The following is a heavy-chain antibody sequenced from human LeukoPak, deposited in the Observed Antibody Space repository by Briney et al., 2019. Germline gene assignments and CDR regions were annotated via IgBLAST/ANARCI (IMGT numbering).Heavy chain of an antibody. CDR2: IKEDGSAK. D-gene: IGHD1-26*01. CDR3: AREIIGGASFLDY. J-gene: IGHJ4*02. Sequence: HAGGSLRLSCAASGFTFSAFWMSWVRQTPGKGLERVANIKEDGSAKFYLDSVKGRFTISRDNAKNLLYLQMDSLRAEDTAVYFRAREIIGGASFLDYWGQGTLVTVSS. CDR1: GFTFSAFW. V-gene: IGHV3-7*01.